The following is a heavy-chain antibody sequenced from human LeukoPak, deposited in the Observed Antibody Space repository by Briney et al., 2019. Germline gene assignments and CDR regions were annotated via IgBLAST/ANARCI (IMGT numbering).Heavy chain of an antibody. D-gene: IGHD6-19*01. J-gene: IGHJ4*02. Sequence: GGSLRLSCAASGFNFIDYSMNWVRQAPGKGLEWVAVLSYDEKNKYYADSVKGRFTISGDNSKHTLYLQMNSLRAEDTAVYYCAREYTSGWYDYWGQGTLVTVSS. CDR1: GFNFIDYS. CDR3: AREYTSGWYDY. CDR2: LSYDEKNK. V-gene: IGHV3-30*03.